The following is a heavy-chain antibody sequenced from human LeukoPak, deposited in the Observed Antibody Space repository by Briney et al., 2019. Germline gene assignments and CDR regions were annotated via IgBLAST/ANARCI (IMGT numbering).Heavy chain of an antibody. J-gene: IGHJ4*02. V-gene: IGHV3-23*01. D-gene: IGHD1-26*01. CDR1: GFTFSSYA. CDR2: ISGSGGST. CDR3: AKDRVGARGAFDY. Sequence: HPGGSLRLSCAASGFTFSSYAMSWVRQAPGKGLEWVSAISGSGGSTYYADSVKGRFTISRDNSKNTLYLQMNSLRAEDTAVYYCAKDRVGARGAFDYWGQGTLVTASS.